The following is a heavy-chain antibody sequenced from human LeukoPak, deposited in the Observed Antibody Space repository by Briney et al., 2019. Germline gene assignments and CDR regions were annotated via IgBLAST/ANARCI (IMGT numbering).Heavy chain of an antibody. V-gene: IGHV3-48*03. Sequence: HPGGSLRLSCAASGFTFSSYEMNWGRQAPGMGLEWVSYISSSGSTIYYADSVKGRVTISRDNAKNSLYLQMNSLRAEDTAVYYCARVAGSSWYYYFDYWGQGTLLTVSS. CDR2: ISSSGSTI. CDR3: ARVAGSSWYYYFDY. J-gene: IGHJ4*02. D-gene: IGHD6-13*01. CDR1: GFTFSSYE.